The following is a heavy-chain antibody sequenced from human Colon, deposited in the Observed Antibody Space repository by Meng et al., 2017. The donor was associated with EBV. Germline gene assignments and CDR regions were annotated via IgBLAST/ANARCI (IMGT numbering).Heavy chain of an antibody. J-gene: IGHJ2*01. CDR3: ASLYGDSSVWYLDL. CDR2: IYYSGST. V-gene: IGHV4-31*03. CDR1: GGAISSGNHY. Sequence: QVQLPEPGPGLVKPSQALSPTCTVSGGAISSGNHYWSWIRQHPGKGLEYIGYIYYSGSTYYNPSLKSRVIISVDTSKNQFSLRLNSVTAADTAVYYCASLYGDSSVWYLDLWGRGTLVTVSS. D-gene: IGHD4-17*01.